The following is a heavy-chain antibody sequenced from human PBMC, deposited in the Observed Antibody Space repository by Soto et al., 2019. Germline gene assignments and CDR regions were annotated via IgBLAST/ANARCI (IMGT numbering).Heavy chain of an antibody. D-gene: IGHD3-16*01. CDR1: GFTFSSYG. J-gene: IGHJ4*02. CDR2: ISYDGSNK. Sequence: QVQLVESGGGVVQPGRSLRLSCAASGFTFSSYGMHWVRQAPGKGLEWVAVISYDGSNKYYADSVKGRFTISRDNSKNTLYLQMNSLRAEDTAVYYCAKMTTHRDDGYWGQGTLVTVSS. CDR3: AKMTTHRDDGY. V-gene: IGHV3-30*18.